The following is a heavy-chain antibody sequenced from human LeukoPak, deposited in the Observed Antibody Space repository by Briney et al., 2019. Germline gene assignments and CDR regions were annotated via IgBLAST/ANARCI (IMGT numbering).Heavy chain of an antibody. D-gene: IGHD3-10*01. V-gene: IGHV4-4*07. J-gene: IGHJ5*02. CDR1: GGSISSYY. CDR2: IYTSGST. Sequence: SETPSLTRPVSGGSISSYYWSWIRQPAGKGLEWIGRIYTSGSTNYNPSLKSRVTMSVDTSKNQFSLKLSSVTAADTAVYYCARERESYWFDPWGQGTLVTVSS. CDR3: ARERESYWFDP.